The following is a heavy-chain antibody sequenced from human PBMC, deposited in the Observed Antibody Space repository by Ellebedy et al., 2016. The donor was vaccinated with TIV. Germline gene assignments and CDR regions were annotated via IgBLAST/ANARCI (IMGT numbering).Heavy chain of an antibody. Sequence: GESLKISCAASGFTFSSYWMHWVRQAPGKGLVWVSRINSVGSSTSYADSVKGRFTISRDSAKNTLYLQLNRLRAEDTTVYYCARELGSVYYSSGSYYKGPYYYGMDVWGQGTTVTVSS. V-gene: IGHV3-74*01. D-gene: IGHD3-10*01. CDR1: GFTFSSYW. CDR2: INSVGSST. CDR3: ARELGSVYYSSGSYYKGPYYYGMDV. J-gene: IGHJ6*02.